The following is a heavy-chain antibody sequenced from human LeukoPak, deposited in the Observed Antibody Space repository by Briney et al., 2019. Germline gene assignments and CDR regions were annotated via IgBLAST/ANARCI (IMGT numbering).Heavy chain of an antibody. J-gene: IGHJ5*02. CDR1: GFTFSSYA. D-gene: IGHD2-15*01. CDR3: ARDGACSGGSCPGYNWFDP. Sequence: GRSLRLSCAASGFTFSSYAMHWVRQAPGKGLEWVAVISYDGSNKYYADSVKGRFTISRDNSKNTLYLQMNSLRAEDTAVYYCARDGACSGGSCPGYNWFDPWGQGTLVTVSS. CDR2: ISYDGSNK. V-gene: IGHV3-30-3*01.